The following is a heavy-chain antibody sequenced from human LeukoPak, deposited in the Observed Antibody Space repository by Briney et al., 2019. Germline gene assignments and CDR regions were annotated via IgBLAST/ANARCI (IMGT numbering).Heavy chain of an antibody. CDR2: SSGSGARK. J-gene: IGHJ5*02. V-gene: IGHV3-23*01. D-gene: IGHD3-3*01. Sequence: GGSLRLSCAASGFTFSSYAMSWVRQAPGKGLEWVSASSGSGARKYYADSVKGRFTISRDNSKNTLYLQMNSLRAEDTALYYCAKNRFLEWLSYNWFDPWGQGTLVTVSS. CDR3: AKNRFLEWLSYNWFDP. CDR1: GFTFSSYA.